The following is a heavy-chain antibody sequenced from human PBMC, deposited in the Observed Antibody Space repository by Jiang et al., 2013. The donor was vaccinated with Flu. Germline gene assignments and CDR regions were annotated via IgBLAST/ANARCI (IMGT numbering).Heavy chain of an antibody. CDR2: IYPGDSDT. CDR1: GYSFTSYW. CDR3: AREHDSGSYSDADAFDI. D-gene: IGHD1-26*01. J-gene: IGHJ3*02. Sequence: GAEVKKPGESLKISCKGSGYSFTSYWIGWVRQMPGKGLEWMGIIYPGDSDTRYSPSFQGQVTISADKSISTAYLQWSSLKASDTAMYYCAREHDSGSYSDADAFDIWGQGTMVTVSS. V-gene: IGHV5-51*03.